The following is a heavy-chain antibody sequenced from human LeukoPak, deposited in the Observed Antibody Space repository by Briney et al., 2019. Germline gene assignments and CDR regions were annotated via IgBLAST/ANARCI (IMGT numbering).Heavy chain of an antibody. J-gene: IGHJ6*02. D-gene: IGHD3-3*01. CDR1: GGSISSGRYY. CDR2: IYYSGST. V-gene: IGHV4-39*01. CDR3: ASLPLRFLEWFDLYYYYGMDV. Sequence: SETLSLTCTVSGGSISSGRYYWGWIRQPPGKGLEWIGSIYYSGSTYYNPSLKSRVTISVDTSKNQFSLKLSSVTAADTAVYYCASLPLRFLEWFDLYYYYGMDVWGQGTTVTVSS.